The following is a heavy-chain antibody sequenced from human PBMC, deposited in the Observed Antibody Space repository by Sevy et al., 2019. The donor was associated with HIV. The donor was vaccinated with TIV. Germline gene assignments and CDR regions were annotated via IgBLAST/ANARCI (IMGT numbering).Heavy chain of an antibody. CDR2: IETSGTT. V-gene: IGHV4-4*07. Sequence: SETLSLTCTVSGGSVSTYYWSWIRQPAGKGLEWIGRIETSGTTNYNPSVKSRVTMSIDTSKNQFSLKLSSVTAADTAVYFCARALGITVVRGVGKNYGLDVWGQGTTVTVSS. CDR1: GGSVSTYY. J-gene: IGHJ6*02. D-gene: IGHD3-10*01. CDR3: ARALGITVVRGVGKNYGLDV.